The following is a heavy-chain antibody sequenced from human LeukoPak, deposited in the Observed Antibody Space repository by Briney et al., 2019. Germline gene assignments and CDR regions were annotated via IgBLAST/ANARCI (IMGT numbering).Heavy chain of an antibody. V-gene: IGHV1-69*06. CDR3: ARGSRTFSQYYYYMDV. CDR1: GGTFSSYA. CDR2: IIPIFGTA. J-gene: IGHJ6*03. D-gene: IGHD2/OR15-2a*01. Sequence: ASVKVSCKASGGTFSSYAISWVRQAPGQGLEWMGGIIPIFGTANYAQKFQGRVTITADKSTSTAYMELSSLRSEDTAVYYCARGSRTFSQYYYYMDVWGKGTTVTVS.